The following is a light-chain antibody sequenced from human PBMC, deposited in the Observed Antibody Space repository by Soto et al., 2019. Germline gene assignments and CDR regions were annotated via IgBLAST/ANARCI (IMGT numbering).Light chain of an antibody. CDR3: QQYDNLLALT. CDR1: QDISNY. V-gene: IGKV1-33*01. Sequence: DIQMTQSPSSLSASVGDRVTITCQASQDISNYLNWYQQKPGKAPKLLIYDASNLETGVPSRFSGSGFGTDFTFTISSLQPEDIATYYCQQYDNLLALTFGGGTKVEI. CDR2: DAS. J-gene: IGKJ4*01.